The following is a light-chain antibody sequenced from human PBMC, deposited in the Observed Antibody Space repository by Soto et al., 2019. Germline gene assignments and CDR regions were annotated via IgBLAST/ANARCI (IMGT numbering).Light chain of an antibody. J-gene: IGKJ4*01. CDR3: QQFDNPNLTVT. V-gene: IGKV1-33*01. Sequence: DIQMTQSPSSLSASVGDRVTITCQASQDISNYLNWFQHKPGKAPKLLIYDASNLETGVPSRFSGSGSGTDFTFTISSLQPEDIATYYCQQFDNPNLTVTFGGGTKVDI. CDR1: QDISNY. CDR2: DAS.